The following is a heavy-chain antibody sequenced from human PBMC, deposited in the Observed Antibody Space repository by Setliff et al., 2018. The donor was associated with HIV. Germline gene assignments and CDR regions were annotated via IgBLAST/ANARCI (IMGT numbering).Heavy chain of an antibody. Sequence: PSETLSLTCNVSGGSIRSSSYYWGWIRQPPGKGLEWIGSIYYRGSTYYNPSLKSRVTISVDTSKNQFSLKLTSVTAADTAVYYCARQYGAVKSVVTVVAKYFPHWGQGTLVTVSS. D-gene: IGHD2-21*02. V-gene: IGHV4-39*01. CDR2: IYYRGST. CDR3: ARQYGAVKSVVTVVAKYFPH. CDR1: GGSIRSSSYY. J-gene: IGHJ1*01.